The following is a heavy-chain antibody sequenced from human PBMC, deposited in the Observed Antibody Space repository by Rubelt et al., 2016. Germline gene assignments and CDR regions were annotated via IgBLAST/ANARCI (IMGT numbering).Heavy chain of an antibody. CDR2: ISAYSGNT. V-gene: IGHV1-18*01. CDR3: AALIGGGGWFDP. Sequence: TFSSYAISWVRQAPGQGLEWMGWISAYSGNTNYAQKLQGRVTMTTDTSTSTAYMELRSLRSDDTAVYYCAALIGGGGWFDPWGQGTLVTVSS. J-gene: IGHJ5*02. D-gene: IGHD2/OR15-2a*01. CDR1: TFSSYA.